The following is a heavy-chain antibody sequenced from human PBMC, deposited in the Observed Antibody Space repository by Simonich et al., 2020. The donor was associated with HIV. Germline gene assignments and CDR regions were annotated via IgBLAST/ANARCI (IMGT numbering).Heavy chain of an antibody. CDR3: ARRDRELILYFDY. CDR2: INHSGIT. CDR1: GGSCSGYY. D-gene: IGHD3-3*01. Sequence: QVQLQQWGAGLLKPSETLSLTCAVYGGSCSGYYWSWIRQPPGKGLEWMGEINHSGITNYKSSLNSRATISVDKSKNQFSLKLSSVTAADTAIYYCARRDRELILYFDYWGQGNLVTVSS. J-gene: IGHJ4*02. V-gene: IGHV4-34*01.